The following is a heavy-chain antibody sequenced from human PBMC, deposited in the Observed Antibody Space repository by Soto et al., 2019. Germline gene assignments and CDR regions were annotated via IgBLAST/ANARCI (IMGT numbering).Heavy chain of an antibody. CDR2: ISVDNGNT. J-gene: IGHJ5*02. D-gene: IGHD4-4*01. Sequence: QGQLVQSGAEVKKPGASVKVSCKASGYTFTDYDISWVRQAPGQGLEWMGWISVDNGNTKYVESLQGRVTMTTYTSTSTAYLEVRSLRSDDTAVYYCARTSVSNYNWFDPWGQGTLVAVSS. V-gene: IGHV1-18*01. CDR1: GYTFTDYD. CDR3: ARTSVSNYNWFDP.